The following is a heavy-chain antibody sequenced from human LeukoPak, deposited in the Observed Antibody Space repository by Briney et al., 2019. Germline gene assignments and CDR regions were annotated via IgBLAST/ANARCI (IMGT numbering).Heavy chain of an antibody. V-gene: IGHV3-7*01. J-gene: IGHJ4*02. D-gene: IGHD3-3*01. CDR1: GFTFSSYR. CDR2: IKQDGSEK. Sequence: GGSLRLSCAASGFTFSSYRMSWVRQAPGKGLEWVANIKQDGSEKYYVDSVKGRFTIPRDNAKNSLYLQMNSLRDEDTAVYYCAREVTIFGVDQGYFDYWGQGTLVTVSS. CDR3: AREVTIFGVDQGYFDY.